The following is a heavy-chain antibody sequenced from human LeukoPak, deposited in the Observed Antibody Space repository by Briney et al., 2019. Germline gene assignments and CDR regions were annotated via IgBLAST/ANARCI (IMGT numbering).Heavy chain of an antibody. CDR2: IIPIFGTA. V-gene: IGHV1-69*13. CDR3: ASNYYGSGSYATNYYYYYMDV. J-gene: IGHJ6*03. Sequence: GASVKVSCKASGGTFSSYAISWVRQAPGQGLEWMGGIIPIFGTANYAQKFQGRVTITADESTSTAYMELSSLRSEDTAVYYCASNYYGSGSYATNYYYYYMDVWGKGTTVTISS. CDR1: GGTFSSYA. D-gene: IGHD3-10*01.